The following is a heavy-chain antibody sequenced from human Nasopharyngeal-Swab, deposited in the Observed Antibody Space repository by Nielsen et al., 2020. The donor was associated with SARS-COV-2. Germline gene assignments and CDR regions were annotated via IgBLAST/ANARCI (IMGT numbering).Heavy chain of an antibody. CDR3: ASGVPRYCTNGVCYIGWFDP. V-gene: IGHV4-59*12. CDR2: IYYSGST. J-gene: IGHJ5*02. Sequence: SETLSLTCTVSGGSISSYYWSWIRQPPGKGLEWIGYIYYSGSTNYNPSLKSRVTISVDTSKNQFSLKLSSVTAADTAVYYCASGVPRYCTNGVCYIGWFDPWGQGTLVTVSS. D-gene: IGHD2-8*01. CDR1: GGSISSYY.